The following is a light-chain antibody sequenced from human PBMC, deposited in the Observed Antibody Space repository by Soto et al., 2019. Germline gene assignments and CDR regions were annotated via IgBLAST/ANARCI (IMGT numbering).Light chain of an antibody. V-gene: IGKV3-15*01. CDR3: QQYNNWPPEWT. CDR2: AAS. CDR1: RSISSN. Sequence: EIVMTQSPATLSVSPGERATLSCRASRSISSNLAWYQQKPGQAPRLLIYAASIRATGIPARFSGSGSGTEFTLTISSLQSEDFAVYHCQQYNNWPPEWTFGQGTKVEIK. J-gene: IGKJ1*01.